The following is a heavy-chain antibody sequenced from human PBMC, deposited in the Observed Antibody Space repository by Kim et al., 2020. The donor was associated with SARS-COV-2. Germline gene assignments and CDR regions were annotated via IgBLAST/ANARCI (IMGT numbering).Heavy chain of an antibody. CDR3: ARAAIVVVPAALGLSLYY. D-gene: IGHD2-2*01. V-gene: IGHV4-34*01. J-gene: IGHJ6*01. Sequence: SETLSLTCAVYGGSFSGYYWSWIRQPPGKGLEWIGEINHSGSTNYNPSLKSRVTISVDTSKNQFSLKLSYVTAADKAVYYCARAAIVVVPAALGLSLYY. CDR1: GGSFSGYY. CDR2: INHSGST.